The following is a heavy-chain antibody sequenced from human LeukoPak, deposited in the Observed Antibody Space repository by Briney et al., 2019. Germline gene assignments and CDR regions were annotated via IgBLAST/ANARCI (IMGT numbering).Heavy chain of an antibody. D-gene: IGHD3-22*01. CDR2: IIPIFGIA. Sequence: SVTVSCKASGGTFSSYAISWVRQAPGQGLEGMGGIIPIFGIANYAQKFQGRVTITADKSTSTAYMELSRLRSEDTAVYYCARGNYYDSSGTFDYWGQGTLVTVSS. V-gene: IGHV1-69*17. J-gene: IGHJ4*02. CDR3: ARGNYYDSSGTFDY. CDR1: GGTFSSYA.